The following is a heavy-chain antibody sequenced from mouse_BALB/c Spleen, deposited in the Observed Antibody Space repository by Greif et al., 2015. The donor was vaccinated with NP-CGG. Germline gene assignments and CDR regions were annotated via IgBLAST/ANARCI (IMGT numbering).Heavy chain of an antibody. D-gene: IGHD2-4*01. Sequence: DVKLQESGPELVKPGASVKISCKASGYSFTGYFMNWVKQSHGKSLEWIGRINPYNGDTFYNQKFKGKATLTVDKSSSTAHMELLSLTSEDSAVYYCGTRGEDYDYYFDYWGQGTTLTVSS. CDR3: GTRGEDYDYYFDY. CDR1: GYSFTGYF. J-gene: IGHJ2*01. V-gene: IGHV1-37*01. CDR2: INPYNGDT.